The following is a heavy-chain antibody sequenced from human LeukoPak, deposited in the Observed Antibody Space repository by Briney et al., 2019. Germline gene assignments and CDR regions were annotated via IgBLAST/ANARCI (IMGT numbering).Heavy chain of an antibody. CDR1: GVSISSYY. D-gene: IGHD5-18*01. V-gene: IGHV4-59*12. CDR3: AREYSYGPGY. J-gene: IGHJ4*02. Sequence: SETLSLTCTVSGVSISSYYWSWTRQPPGKGLEWIGYIYYSGSTNYNPSLKSRVTISVETSKNQFFLKLSSVTAADTAVYYCAREYSYGPGYWGQGTLVTVSS. CDR2: IYYSGST.